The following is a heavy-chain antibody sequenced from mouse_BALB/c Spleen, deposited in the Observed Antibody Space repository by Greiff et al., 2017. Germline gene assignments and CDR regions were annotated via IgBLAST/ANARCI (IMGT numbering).Heavy chain of an antibody. CDR2: ISDGGSYT. V-gene: IGHV5-4*02. J-gene: IGHJ4*01. D-gene: IGHD1-1*02. Sequence: DVKLVESGGGLVKPGGSLKLSCAASGFTFSDYYMYWVRQTPEKRLEWVATISDGGSYTYYPDSVKGRFTISRDNAKNNLYLQMSSLKSEDTAMYYCAREYYDYYAMDYWGQGTSVTVSS. CDR3: AREYYDYYAMDY. CDR1: GFTFSDYY.